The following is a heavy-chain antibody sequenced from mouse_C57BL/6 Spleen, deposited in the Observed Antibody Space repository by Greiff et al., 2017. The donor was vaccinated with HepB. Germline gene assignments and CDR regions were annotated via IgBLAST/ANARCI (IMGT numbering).Heavy chain of an antibody. Sequence: VKLQQPGAELVRPGSSVKLSCKASGYTFTSYWMHWVKQRPIQGLEWIGNIDPSDSETHYNQKFKDKATLTVDKSSSTAYMQLSSLTSEDSAVYYCARSGDGYSFGYWGQGTTLTVSS. V-gene: IGHV1-52*01. D-gene: IGHD2-3*01. CDR3: ARSGDGYSFGY. CDR1: GYTFTSYW. CDR2: IDPSDSET. J-gene: IGHJ2*01.